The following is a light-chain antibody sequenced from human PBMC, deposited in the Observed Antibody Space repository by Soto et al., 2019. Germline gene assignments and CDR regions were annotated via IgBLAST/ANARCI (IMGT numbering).Light chain of an antibody. Sequence: DIQIPQDPSTLSASVGDRVTITCRASQSISSWLAWYQQKPGKAPKLLIYKASSFESGVPSSFSGSGSGTEFTLTISRLQPDDFATSDLQQYNRYWRVGQGKKVEIK. J-gene: IGKJ1*01. V-gene: IGKV1-5*03. CDR2: KAS. CDR1: QSISSW. CDR3: QQYNRYWR.